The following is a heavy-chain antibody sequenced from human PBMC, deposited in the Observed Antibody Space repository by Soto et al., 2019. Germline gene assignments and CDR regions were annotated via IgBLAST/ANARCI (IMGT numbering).Heavy chain of an antibody. Sequence: SETLSLTCAVSGGSITTSDYSWIWIRHPPGRGLEWIGSIYHTGATHYIPSLKSRLTMSLDKSKNHFSLDLSSVTAADTALYYCVRERTIFGVAPGGGVDVWGQGTTVTVSS. CDR2: IYHTGAT. V-gene: IGHV4-30-2*01. D-gene: IGHD3-3*01. CDR1: GGSITTSDYS. J-gene: IGHJ6*02. CDR3: VRERTIFGVAPGGGVDV.